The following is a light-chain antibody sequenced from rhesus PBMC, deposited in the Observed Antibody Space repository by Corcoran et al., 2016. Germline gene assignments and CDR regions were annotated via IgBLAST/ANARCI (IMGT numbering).Light chain of an antibody. J-gene: IGKJ1*01. Sequence: ETVVTQSPATLSLSPGERATLSCRASQRVGSNLAWYQQKPGQAPKLLISDASSRATGIPDRFSGSGSGTEFTLTISRLEPEDVGVYYCQQYNNWRTFGQGTKVEIK. CDR3: QQYNNWRT. V-gene: IGKV3-42*02. CDR2: DAS. CDR1: QRVGSN.